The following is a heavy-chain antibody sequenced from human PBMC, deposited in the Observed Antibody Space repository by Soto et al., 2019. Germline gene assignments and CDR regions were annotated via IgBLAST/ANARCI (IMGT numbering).Heavy chain of an antibody. CDR3: ARGTVTTDHWFGP. V-gene: IGHV4-31*03. CDR1: GDSISSGGYH. J-gene: IGHJ5*02. D-gene: IGHD2-2*01. Sequence: QVQLQESGPGLVKPSQTLSLTCTVSGDSISSGGYHWSWIRQPPGKGLAWIGYIYHSGSRYYNPSCKRRVDVSVDTAKNQFALKLNSVTTADTAVYYGARGTVTTDHWFGPWGQGTLVTVSS. CDR2: IYHSGSR.